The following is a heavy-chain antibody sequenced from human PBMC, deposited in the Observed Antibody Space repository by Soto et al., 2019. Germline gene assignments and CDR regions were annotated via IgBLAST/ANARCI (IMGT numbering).Heavy chain of an antibody. Sequence: PGGSLRLSCAASGFTFSSYGMHWVRQAPGKGLEWVAVIWYDGSNKYYADSVKGRFTISRDNSKNTLYLQMNSLRAEDTAVYYCARGGVPGYSYVTYYFDYWGQGTLVTVSS. J-gene: IGHJ4*02. CDR1: GFTFSSYG. D-gene: IGHD5-18*01. V-gene: IGHV3-33*01. CDR3: ARGGVPGYSYVTYYFDY. CDR2: IWYDGSNK.